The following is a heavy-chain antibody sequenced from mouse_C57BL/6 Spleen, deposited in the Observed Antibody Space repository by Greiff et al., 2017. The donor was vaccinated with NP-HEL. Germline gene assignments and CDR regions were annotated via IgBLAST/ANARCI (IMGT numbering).Heavy chain of an antibody. D-gene: IGHD1-1*01. CDR2: IDPETGGT. V-gene: IGHV1-15*01. CDR1: GYTFTDYE. J-gene: IGHJ4*01. CDR3: TTSLYYGSSYAMDY. Sequence: VKLQQSGAELVRPGASVTLSCKASGYTFTDYEMHWVKQTPVHGLEWIGAIDPETGGTAYNQKFKGKAILTADKSSSTAYMELRSLTSEDSAVYYCTTSLYYGSSYAMDYWGQGTSVTVSS.